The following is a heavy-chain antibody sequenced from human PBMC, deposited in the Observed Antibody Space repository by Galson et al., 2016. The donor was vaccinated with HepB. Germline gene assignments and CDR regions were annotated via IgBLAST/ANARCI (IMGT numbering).Heavy chain of an antibody. J-gene: IGHJ3*02. CDR3: TTGMGPGAFDI. CDR1: GYFLSKIS. V-gene: IGHV1-24*01. Sequence: SVKVSCKVSGYFLSKISMHWVRQAPGKGLEWMGGFVPEHGETKYAQKFQGRVTMIEAISTDTAYMDLSSLRFDDTAVYYCTTGMGPGAFDIWGQGTMITVSS. D-gene: IGHD1-14*01. CDR2: FVPEHGET.